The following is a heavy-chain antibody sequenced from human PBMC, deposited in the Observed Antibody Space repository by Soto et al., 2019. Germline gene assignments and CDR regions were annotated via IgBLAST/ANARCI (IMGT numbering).Heavy chain of an antibody. CDR1: GDTFTFYS. J-gene: IGHJ4*02. V-gene: IGHV1-69*02. D-gene: IGHD3-10*01. CDR3: ASSYGSGYRAFDY. CDR2: INPILSMS. Sequence: QVQLVQSGAEVKKPGSSVRVSCKASGDTFTFYSINWVRQAPGLGLEWMGRINPILSMSNYAQRFQGRVTRTPDKXTSTAYMELSSLRSEDTAMYYCASSYGSGYRAFDYWGQGALVTVSS.